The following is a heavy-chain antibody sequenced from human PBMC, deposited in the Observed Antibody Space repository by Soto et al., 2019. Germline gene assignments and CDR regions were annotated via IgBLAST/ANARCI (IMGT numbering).Heavy chain of an antibody. CDR3: AKDSELLWFGEVNQRGDFDY. V-gene: IGHV3-23*01. Sequence: GGSLRLSCAASGFTFSSYAMSWVRQAPGKGLEWVSAISGSGGSTYYADSLKGRFTIPRANSKNTLYLQMNSLRAEDTAVYYCAKDSELLWFGEVNQRGDFDYWGQGTLVTVSS. D-gene: IGHD3-10*01. CDR1: GFTFSSYA. CDR2: ISGSGGST. J-gene: IGHJ4*02.